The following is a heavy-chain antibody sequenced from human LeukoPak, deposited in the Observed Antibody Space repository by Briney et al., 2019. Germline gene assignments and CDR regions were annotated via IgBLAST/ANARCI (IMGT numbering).Heavy chain of an antibody. CDR3: ARSVPDYTRFDY. Sequence: GGSLRLSCAASGFTFSNAWMNWVRQAPGKGLEWVSTFKTNSGQVYYAESVGGRFTISRDNSKNTVYLQMSSLRAEDTALYYCARSVPDYTRFDYWGQGALVTVSS. V-gene: IGHV3-21*04. CDR1: GFTFSNAW. D-gene: IGHD4-11*01. CDR2: FKTNSGQV. J-gene: IGHJ4*02.